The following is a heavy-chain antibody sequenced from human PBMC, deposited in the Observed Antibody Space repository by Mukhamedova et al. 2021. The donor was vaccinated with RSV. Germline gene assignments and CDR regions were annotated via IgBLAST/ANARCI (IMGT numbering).Heavy chain of an antibody. V-gene: IGHV4-39*01. D-gene: IGHD3-22*01. Sequence: GLEWIGSIYYSGSTYYNPSLKSRVTISVDTSKNQFSLKLSSVTAADTAVYYCASIPYYYDSSGYWYFDLWGRGTLVTVSS. J-gene: IGHJ2*01. CDR2: IYYSGST. CDR3: ASIPYYYDSSGYWYFDL.